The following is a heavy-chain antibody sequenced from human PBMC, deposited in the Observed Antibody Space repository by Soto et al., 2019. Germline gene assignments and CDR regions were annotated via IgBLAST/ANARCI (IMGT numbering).Heavy chain of an antibody. J-gene: IGHJ5*02. D-gene: IGHD2-15*01. CDR2: IYYSGST. V-gene: IGHV4-39*01. CDR3: ARQGLVVVAATLLFDP. CDR1: GGSISSSSYY. Sequence: QLQLQESGPGLVKPSETLSLTCTVSGGSISSSSYYWGWIRQPPGKGLEGIGSIYYSGSTYYNPSLKSRVTISVDTSKNQFSLKLSSVTAADTAVYYCARQGLVVVAATLLFDPWGQGTLVTVSS.